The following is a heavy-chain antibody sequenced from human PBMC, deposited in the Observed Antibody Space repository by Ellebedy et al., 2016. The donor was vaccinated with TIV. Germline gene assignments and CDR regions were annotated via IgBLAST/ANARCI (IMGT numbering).Heavy chain of an antibody. V-gene: IGHV6-1*01. CDR1: GDSVSSNSVA. CDR3: ASIVVVPAAID. CDR2: TYYRSKWYN. D-gene: IGHD2-2*01. Sequence: SQTLSLTXXISGDSVSSNSVAWNWIRQSPSRGLEWLGRTYYRSKWYNEYAVSVKSRITINPDTSKNQFSLQLNSVTPEDTAVYYCASIVVVPAAIDWGQGTLVTVSS. J-gene: IGHJ4*02.